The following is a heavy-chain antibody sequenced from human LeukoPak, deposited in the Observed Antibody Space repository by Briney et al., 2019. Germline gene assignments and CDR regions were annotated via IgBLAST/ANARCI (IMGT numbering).Heavy chain of an antibody. V-gene: IGHV4-39*07. CDR3: ARDLDGTTKPVGHYYYMDV. Sequence: SETLSLTCSVSGDSISSSSYYWGWIRQPPGKGLEWIGSMSYGRMTYYNPSLKSRVAISVDTSKNQFSLKVTSVTAADTAVYYCARDLDGTTKPVGHYYYMDVWGRGTTVTVSS. CDR1: GDSISSSSYY. J-gene: IGHJ6*03. CDR2: MSYGRMT. D-gene: IGHD1-1*01.